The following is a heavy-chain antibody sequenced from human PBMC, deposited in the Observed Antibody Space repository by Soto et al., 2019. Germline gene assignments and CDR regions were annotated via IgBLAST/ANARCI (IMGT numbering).Heavy chain of an antibody. CDR2: IHYSGNT. D-gene: IGHD3-22*01. CDR3: ARLGYDSSASYDDIDY. V-gene: IGHV4-39*01. Sequence: ASETLSLTCAVSGGSISRSDYYWGWIRQPPGKGLEWIGSIHYSGNTHYNPSLESRVTISVDTSKNQVSLNLISVTATDTAVYFCARLGYDSSASYDDIDYWGQGTLVTAPQ. J-gene: IGHJ4*02. CDR1: GGSISRSDYY.